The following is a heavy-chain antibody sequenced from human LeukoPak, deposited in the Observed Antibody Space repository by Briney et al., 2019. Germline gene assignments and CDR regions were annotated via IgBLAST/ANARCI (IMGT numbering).Heavy chain of an antibody. V-gene: IGHV1-2*02. CDR3: ARSPIGYATVDY. Sequence: ASVKVSCKASGYTFTGYYMHWVRQAPGQGLERMGWINPNSGGTNYAQKFQGRVTMTRDTSISTAYMELSRLRSDDTAVYYCARSPIGYATVDYWGQGTLVTVSS. CDR1: GYTFTGYY. CDR2: INPNSGGT. J-gene: IGHJ4*02. D-gene: IGHD3-16*01.